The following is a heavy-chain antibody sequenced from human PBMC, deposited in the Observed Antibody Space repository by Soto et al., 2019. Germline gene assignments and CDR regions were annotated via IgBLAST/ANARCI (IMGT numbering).Heavy chain of an antibody. D-gene: IGHD2-15*01. CDR3: ARDRGYCSGGSCYRLFDP. V-gene: IGHV4-4*07. Sequence: SETLSLTCTVSGGSISSYYWSWIRQPAGKGLEWIGRIYTSGSTNYNPSLKSRVTMSVDTSKNQFSLKLSSVTAADTAVYYCARDRGYCSGGSCYRLFDPWGQGTLVTVSS. CDR2: IYTSGST. J-gene: IGHJ5*02. CDR1: GGSISSYY.